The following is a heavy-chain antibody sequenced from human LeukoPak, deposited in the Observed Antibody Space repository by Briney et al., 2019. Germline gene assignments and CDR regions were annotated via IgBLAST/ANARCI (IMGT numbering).Heavy chain of an antibody. Sequence: GGSLRLSCAASGFTFSSYAMHWVRQAPGKGLEWVAVISYDGSNKYYADSVKGRFTISRDNSKNTLYLQMNSLRAEDTAVYYCAREALNYDYVWGSYRHWGQGTLVTVSS. CDR2: ISYDGSNK. CDR1: GFTFSSYA. D-gene: IGHD3-16*02. V-gene: IGHV3-30-3*01. CDR3: AREALNYDYVWGSYRH. J-gene: IGHJ4*02.